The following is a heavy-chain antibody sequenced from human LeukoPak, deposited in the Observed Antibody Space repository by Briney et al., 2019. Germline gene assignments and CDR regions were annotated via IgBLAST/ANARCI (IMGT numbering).Heavy chain of an antibody. CDR3: ARPLAPVMLNAFDI. CDR1: GYTFTNYY. Sequence: ASVKVSCKASGYTFTNYYIHWVRQAPGQGLEWMGIINPSGGSTDYAQKFQGRVTVTRDTSTNTVYMELSGLRSEDTAVYYCARPLAPVMLNAFDIWGQGTMVTVSS. V-gene: IGHV1-46*01. D-gene: IGHD2-8*01. J-gene: IGHJ3*02. CDR2: INPSGGST.